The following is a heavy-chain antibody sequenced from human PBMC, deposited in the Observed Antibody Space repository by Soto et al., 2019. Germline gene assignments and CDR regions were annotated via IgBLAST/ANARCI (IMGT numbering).Heavy chain of an antibody. D-gene: IGHD6-19*01. CDR3: ARRTRGAGWFDP. V-gene: IGHV3-21*04. J-gene: IGHJ5*02. CDR1: GFTYTRYS. Sequence: NPGGSLRLSCAASGFTYTRYSMNWVRQAPGKGLEWVSSISSTTNYIYYGDSMKGRFTISRDNAKNSLYLQMNSLSAEDTAVYYCARRTRGAGWFDPWGQGTLVTVSS. CDR2: ISSTTNYI.